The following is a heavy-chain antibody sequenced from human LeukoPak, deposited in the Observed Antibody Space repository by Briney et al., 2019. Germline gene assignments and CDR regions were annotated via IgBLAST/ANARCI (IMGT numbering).Heavy chain of an antibody. CDR3: ARAPPVEY. Sequence: PSETLSLTRAVYGGSLCVYYWCSIPPPLGKGLECIGEIKPSGSTTCNPSLKSRVTISVDTSKNQFPLKLSSVTAADTAVYYCARAPPVEYWGQGTLVTVSS. V-gene: IGHV4-34*01. CDR2: IKPSGST. CDR1: GGSLCVYY. J-gene: IGHJ4*02.